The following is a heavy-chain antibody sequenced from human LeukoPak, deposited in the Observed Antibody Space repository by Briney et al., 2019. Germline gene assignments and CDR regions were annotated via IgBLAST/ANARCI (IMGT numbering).Heavy chain of an antibody. J-gene: IGHJ3*02. V-gene: IGHV1-2*02. CDR3: ARVLVGATTASSAFDI. D-gene: IGHD1-26*01. CDR1: GYTFTGYY. CDR2: INPNSGGT. Sequence: ASVKVSCKASGYTFTGYYMHWVRQAPGQGLEWMGWINPNSGGTNYAQKFQGRVTMTRDTSISTAYMELSRLRSDDTAVYYRARVLVGATTASSAFDIWGQGTMVTVSS.